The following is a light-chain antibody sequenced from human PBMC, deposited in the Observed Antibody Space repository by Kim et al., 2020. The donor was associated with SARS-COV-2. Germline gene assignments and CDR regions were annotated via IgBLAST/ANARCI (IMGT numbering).Light chain of an antibody. J-gene: IGKJ2*01. CDR3: QQYYSTPYT. CDR1: QSFLNHSNNKNY. CDR2: WAS. V-gene: IGKV4-1*01. Sequence: RATIHCKSRQSFLNHSNNKNYLAWYQQKPGQPPKLLIYWASTRESGVPDRFSGSGSGTDFTLTISSLQAEDVAVYYCQQYYSTPYTFGQGTKLEI.